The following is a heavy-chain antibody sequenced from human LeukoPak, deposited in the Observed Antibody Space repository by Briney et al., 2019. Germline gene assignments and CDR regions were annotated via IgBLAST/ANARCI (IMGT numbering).Heavy chain of an antibody. J-gene: IGHJ4*02. CDR2: IYESGTT. V-gene: IGHV4-34*01. Sequence: SETLSLTCAVYGESLNSYYWSWVRQPPGEGLDWIGEIYESGTTKYNPSLKSRVAISMVPSKQQFSLRLSSVTAADTAVYYCARGAWATRLASWGLGTPVIVSS. CDR1: GESLNSYY. D-gene: IGHD2-15*01. CDR3: ARGAWATRLAS.